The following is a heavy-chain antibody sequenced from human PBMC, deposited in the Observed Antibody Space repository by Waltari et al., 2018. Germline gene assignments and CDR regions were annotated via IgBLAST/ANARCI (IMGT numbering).Heavy chain of an antibody. J-gene: IGHJ4*02. CDR1: GGSFSGYY. CDR3: ARGAAAALGY. CDR2: IKHSGST. Sequence: QVQLQQWGAGLLKPSETLSLTCAVYGGSFSGYYWSWIRQPPGKGLEWIGEIKHSGSTNYNPSLKCRVTISVDTSKNQFSLKLSSVTAADTAVYYCARGAAAALGYWGQGTLVTVSS. D-gene: IGHD6-13*01. V-gene: IGHV4-34*01.